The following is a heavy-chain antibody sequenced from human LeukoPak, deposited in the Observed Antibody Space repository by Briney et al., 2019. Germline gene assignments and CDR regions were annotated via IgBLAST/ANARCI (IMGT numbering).Heavy chain of an antibody. CDR2: IKSKTDGGTT. Sequence: GGSLRLSCAASGFTVGSNYMNWVRQAPGKGLEWVGRIKSKTDGGTTDYAAPVKGRFTISRDDSKNTLYLQMNSLKTEDTAVYYCTTDPPSIVGARGRDDFDYWGQGTLVTVSS. V-gene: IGHV3-15*01. J-gene: IGHJ4*02. CDR3: TTDPPSIVGARGRDDFDY. CDR1: GFTVGSNY. D-gene: IGHD1-26*01.